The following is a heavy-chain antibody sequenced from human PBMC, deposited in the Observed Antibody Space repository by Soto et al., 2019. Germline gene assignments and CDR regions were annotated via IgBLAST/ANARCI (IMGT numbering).Heavy chain of an antibody. CDR2: IYYSGST. V-gene: IGHV4-31*03. CDR3: ARVFGFGGMDV. D-gene: IGHD3-10*01. CDR1: GGSISSGGYY. J-gene: IGHJ6*02. Sequence: PSETLSLTCTVSGGSISSGGYYWSWIRQHPGKGLEWIGYIYYSGSTYYNPSLKSRVTISVDTSKNQFSLKLSSVTAADTAVYYRARVFGFGGMDVWGQGTTVTVSS.